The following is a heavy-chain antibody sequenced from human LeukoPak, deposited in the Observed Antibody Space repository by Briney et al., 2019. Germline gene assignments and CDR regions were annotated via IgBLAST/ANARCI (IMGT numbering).Heavy chain of an antibody. CDR2: IYHSGST. CDR3: ARDLVVVVAGHFDY. D-gene: IGHD2-15*01. J-gene: IGHJ4*02. Sequence: PSETLSLTCTVSGGSISSGSYYWSWIRQPPGKGLEWIGSIYHSGSTYYNPSLKSRVTMSVDTSKNQFSLKLSSVTAADTAVYYCARDLVVVVAGHFDYWGQGTLVTVSS. CDR1: GGSISSGSYY. V-gene: IGHV4-39*07.